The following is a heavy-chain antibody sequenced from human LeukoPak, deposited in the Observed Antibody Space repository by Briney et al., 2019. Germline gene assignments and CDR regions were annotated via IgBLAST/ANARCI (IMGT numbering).Heavy chain of an antibody. Sequence: GGSLRLSCVASGFTFSSYGIHWVRQAPGKGLEWVAFIRYDGSNKYHADSVKGRFTISRDNSKNTVYLQMNSLRAEDTAVHFCAKEYGYDYNYFYSMDVWGKGTTVTISS. CDR1: GFTFSSYG. V-gene: IGHV3-30*02. CDR2: IRYDGSNK. D-gene: IGHD1-1*01. J-gene: IGHJ6*03. CDR3: AKEYGYDYNYFYSMDV.